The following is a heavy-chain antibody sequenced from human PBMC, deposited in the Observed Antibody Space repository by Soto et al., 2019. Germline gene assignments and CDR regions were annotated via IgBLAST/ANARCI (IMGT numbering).Heavy chain of an antibody. CDR2: IYYSGTT. CDR1: DASINSGGYY. J-gene: IGHJ4*02. D-gene: IGHD2-21*02. Sequence: NPSETLSLTCTVSDASINSGGYYWSWIRQHPGKGLEWIGFIYYSGTTYYNPSLKSRVTTSVDTSKNQFSLRLSSVTAADTAVYYCARGLIVMLAGIEELINSHFDSWGQGTLVTAPQ. CDR3: ARGLIVMLAGIEELINSHFDS. V-gene: IGHV4-31*03.